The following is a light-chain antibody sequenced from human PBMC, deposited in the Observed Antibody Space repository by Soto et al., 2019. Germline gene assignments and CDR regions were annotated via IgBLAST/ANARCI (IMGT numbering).Light chain of an antibody. V-gene: IGKV1-13*02. CDR2: DAS. Sequence: AIQLTQSPSSLSASVGDRVTITCRASQGISSALAWYQQKPGKAPKLLIYDASSLESGVPSRFSGSGXGXXXXXXIXXXXXXXXXXXXCQQFNSYPKTFGQGTKVEIK. CDR3: QQFNSYPKT. CDR1: QGISSA. J-gene: IGKJ1*01.